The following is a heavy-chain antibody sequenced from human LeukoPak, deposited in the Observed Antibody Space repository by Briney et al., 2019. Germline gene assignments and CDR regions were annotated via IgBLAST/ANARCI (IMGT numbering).Heavy chain of an antibody. CDR1: GGSMSSYY. V-gene: IGHV4-59*08. Sequence: ASETLSLTCTVSGGSMSSYYWSWIRQPPGKGLEWIGYIYDSGSTNYNPSLKSRVTISVDTSKKQFSLKLSSVTAADTAVYYCARHSFGGVGYYYYMDVWGKGTTVTVSS. D-gene: IGHD3-10*01. CDR2: IYDSGST. J-gene: IGHJ6*03. CDR3: ARHSFGGVGYYYYMDV.